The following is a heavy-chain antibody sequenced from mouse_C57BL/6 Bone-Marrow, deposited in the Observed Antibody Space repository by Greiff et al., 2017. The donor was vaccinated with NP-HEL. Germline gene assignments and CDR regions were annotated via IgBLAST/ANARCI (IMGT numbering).Heavy chain of an antibody. CDR1: GFNFKNTY. V-gene: IGHV14-3*01. CDR3: ARFERYWYFGV. Sequence: VQLQQSVAELVRPGASVKLSCTASGFNFKNTYMHWVKQSPEQGLEWIGRIGPADGNTKYAPKFQGKATITADTSYNTAYLQLSDLTSTDTSIYYCARFERYWYFGVWGTGTTVTVSS. J-gene: IGHJ1*03. CDR2: IGPADGNT.